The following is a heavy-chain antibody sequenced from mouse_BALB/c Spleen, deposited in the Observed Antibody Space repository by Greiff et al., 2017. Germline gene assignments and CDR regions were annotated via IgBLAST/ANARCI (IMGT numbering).Heavy chain of an antibody. CDR1: GYSITSDYA. J-gene: IGHJ1*01. Sequence: EVQLQESGPGLVKPSQSLSLTCTVTGYSITSDYAWNWIRQFPGNKLEWMGYISYSGSTSYNPSLKSRISITRDTSKNQFFLQLNSVTTEDTATYSRARSSYGYFDVWGAGTTVTVSS. CDR2: ISYSGST. V-gene: IGHV3-2*02. CDR3: ARSSYGYFDV.